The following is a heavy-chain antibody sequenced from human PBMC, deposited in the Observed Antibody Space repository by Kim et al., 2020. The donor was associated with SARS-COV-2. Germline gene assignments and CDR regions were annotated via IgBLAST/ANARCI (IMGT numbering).Heavy chain of an antibody. CDR1: GYTFTSYY. CDR2: INPSGGST. CDR3: ARKNRVLLWFGEFPYGMDV. J-gene: IGHJ6*02. D-gene: IGHD3-10*01. V-gene: IGHV1-46*01. Sequence: ASVKVSCKASGYTFTSYYMHWVRQAPGQGLEWMGIINPSGGSTSYAQKFQGRVTMTRDTSTSTVYMELSSLRSEDTAVYYCARKNRVLLWFGEFPYGMDVWGQGTTVTVSS.